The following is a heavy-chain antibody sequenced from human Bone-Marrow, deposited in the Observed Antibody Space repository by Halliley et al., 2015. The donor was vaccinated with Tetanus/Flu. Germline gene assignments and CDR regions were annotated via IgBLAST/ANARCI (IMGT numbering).Heavy chain of an antibody. CDR3: ARVERGDMDV. J-gene: IGHJ6*02. Sequence: TLSLTCTVSGGSISSYYWTWIRQPPGKGLEWIGDIFYTGNTNYNPSLESRVTTSLEMSKNQFSLNLRSVTAADTAVYYCARVERGDMDVWGQGTTVTVSS. D-gene: IGHD1-1*01. CDR2: IFYTGNT. CDR1: GGSISSYY. V-gene: IGHV4-59*01.